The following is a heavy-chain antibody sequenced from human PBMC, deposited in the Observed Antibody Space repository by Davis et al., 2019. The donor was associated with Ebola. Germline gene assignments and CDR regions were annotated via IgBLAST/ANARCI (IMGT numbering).Heavy chain of an antibody. CDR1: GYTFTGYY. CDR2: INPNSGFT. CDR3: ARDSGWNHDAFDI. J-gene: IGHJ3*02. Sequence: ASVKVSCKASGYTFTGYYMHWVRQAPGQGLEWMGWINPNSGFTIYAQNFQGRVTMTRDMSNSTAYMELSSLRSDDTAVYYCARDSGWNHDAFDIWGQGTMVTVSS. V-gene: IGHV1-2*02. D-gene: IGHD1-14*01.